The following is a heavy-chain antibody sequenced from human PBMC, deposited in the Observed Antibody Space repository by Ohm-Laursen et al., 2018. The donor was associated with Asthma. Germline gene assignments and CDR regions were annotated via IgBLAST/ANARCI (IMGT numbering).Heavy chain of an antibody. CDR1: GFTFSSYW. CDR3: AKELSAYYYGSGKT. J-gene: IGHJ5*02. Sequence: SLRLSCSASGFTFSSYWMHWVRQAPGKGLVWVSRINSDGSSTSYADSVKGRFTISRDNSKNTLYLQMNSLRAEDTAVYYCAKELSAYYYGSGKTWGQGTLVTVSS. D-gene: IGHD3-10*01. CDR2: INSDGSST. V-gene: IGHV3-74*01.